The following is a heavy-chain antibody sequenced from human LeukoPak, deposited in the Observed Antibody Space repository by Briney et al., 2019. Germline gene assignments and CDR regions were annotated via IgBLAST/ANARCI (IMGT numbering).Heavy chain of an antibody. J-gene: IGHJ3*02. V-gene: IGHV1-2*02. CDR1: GYTFTGYY. Sequence: GASVKVSCKASGYTFTGYYMHWVRQAPGQGLEWMGWINPNSGGTNYAQKFQGRVTMTRDTSISTAYMELSRLRSDDTAVYYCARGPLLRYFDWPTNAFDIWGQGTMVTVSS. CDR2: INPNSGGT. D-gene: IGHD3-9*01. CDR3: ARGPLLRYFDWPTNAFDI.